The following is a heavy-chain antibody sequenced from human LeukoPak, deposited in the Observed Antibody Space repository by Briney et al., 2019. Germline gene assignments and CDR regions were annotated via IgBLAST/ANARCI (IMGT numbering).Heavy chain of an antibody. V-gene: IGHV7-4-1*02. CDR2: IHPSTGNP. J-gene: IGHJ3*02. CDR1: GYSFTNYA. CDR3: ARDLHTYYYHTTGFSAAFDI. D-gene: IGHD3-22*01. Sequence: ASVKVSCKASGYSFTNYAMNWVRQAPGQGLEWMGWIHPSTGNPTYAQGFTGRFVFSLDTSVSTTYLQISSLKAEDTAVYYCARDLHTYYYHTTGFSAAFDIWGLGTMVTVSS.